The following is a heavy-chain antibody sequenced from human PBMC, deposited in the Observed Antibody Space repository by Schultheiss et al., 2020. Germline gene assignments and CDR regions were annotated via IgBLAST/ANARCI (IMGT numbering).Heavy chain of an antibody. J-gene: IGHJ4*02. CDR2: ISYSGST. Sequence: SETLSLTCTVSGGSISSDSYYWGWIRQPPGKGLEWIGYISYSGSTNYNPSLKSRVTISVDTSKNQFSLKLSSVTAADTAVYYCARERWPSSSSYFNYWGQGTLVTIAS. CDR3: ARERWPSSSSYFNY. D-gene: IGHD2-15*01. CDR1: GGSISSDSYY. V-gene: IGHV4-61*01.